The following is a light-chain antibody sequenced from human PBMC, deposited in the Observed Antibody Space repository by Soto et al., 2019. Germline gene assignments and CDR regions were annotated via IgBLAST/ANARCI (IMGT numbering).Light chain of an antibody. Sequence: EIVSTQSPGTLSLSPGARATLSGWSSQSVSNRYLAWYQQKPGQDPRILIYGEYSRATGIKDRFSGSGSGTDFTLTISSMQPEDFATYYCKQLNSYPITFGQGTRLEIK. CDR3: KQLNSYPIT. CDR1: QSVSNRY. CDR2: GEY. V-gene: IGKV3-20*01. J-gene: IGKJ5*01.